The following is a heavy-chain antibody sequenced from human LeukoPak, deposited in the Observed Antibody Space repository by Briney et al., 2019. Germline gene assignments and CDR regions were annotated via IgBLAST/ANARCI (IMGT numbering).Heavy chain of an antibody. CDR1: GFTFSSYA. V-gene: IGHV3-53*01. Sequence: PGGSLRLSCAASGFTFSSYAMHWVRQAPGKGLEWVSVIYSGGSTYYADSVKGRFTISRDNSKNTLYLQMNSLRAEDTAVYYCWGFWSGYPTSFDYWGQGTLVTVSS. CDR2: IYSGGST. D-gene: IGHD3-3*01. CDR3: WGFWSGYPTSFDY. J-gene: IGHJ4*02.